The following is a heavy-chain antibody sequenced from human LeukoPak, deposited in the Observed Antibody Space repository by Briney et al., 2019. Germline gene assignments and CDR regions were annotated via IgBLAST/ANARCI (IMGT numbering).Heavy chain of an antibody. J-gene: IGHJ6*02. D-gene: IGHD3-9*01. CDR1: GYTFTSYD. Sequence: ASVKVSCKASGYTFTSYDINWVRQATGQGLEWMGWMNPNSGNTGYAQKFQGRVTMTRNTSISTAYMELSSLRSEDTAVYYCAREPPLRYFDWLPSCMDVRGQGTTVTVSS. V-gene: IGHV1-8*01. CDR3: AREPPLRYFDWLPSCMDV. CDR2: MNPNSGNT.